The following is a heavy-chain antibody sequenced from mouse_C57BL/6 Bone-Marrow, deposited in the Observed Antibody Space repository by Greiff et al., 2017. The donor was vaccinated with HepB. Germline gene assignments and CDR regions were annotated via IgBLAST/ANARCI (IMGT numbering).Heavy chain of an antibody. D-gene: IGHD1-1*01. CDR3: AREGYYYGSSGYFDV. Sequence: QVQLQQSGAELARPGASVKLSCKASGYTFTSSGISWVKQRTGQGLEWIGEIYPRSGNTYYNEKFKGKATLTADKSSSTAYMELRSLTSEDSAVYCCAREGYYYGSSGYFDVWGTGTTVTVSS. J-gene: IGHJ1*03. CDR2: IYPRSGNT. V-gene: IGHV1-81*01. CDR1: GYTFTSSG.